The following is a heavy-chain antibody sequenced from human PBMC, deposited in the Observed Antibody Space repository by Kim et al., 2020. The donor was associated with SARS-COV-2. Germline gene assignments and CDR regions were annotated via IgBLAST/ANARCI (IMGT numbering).Heavy chain of an antibody. CDR3: ARQLSAFDI. V-gene: IGHV5-10-1*01. D-gene: IGHD6-6*01. J-gene: IGHJ3*02. Sequence: YTNYSPSFQGHVTISADKSISTAYLQWSSLKASDTAMYYCARQLSAFDIWGQGTMVTVSS. CDR2: YT.